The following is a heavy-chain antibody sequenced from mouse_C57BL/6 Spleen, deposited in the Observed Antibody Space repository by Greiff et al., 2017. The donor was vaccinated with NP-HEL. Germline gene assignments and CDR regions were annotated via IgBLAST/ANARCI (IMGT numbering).Heavy chain of an antibody. J-gene: IGHJ4*01. V-gene: IGHV14-4*01. D-gene: IGHD4-1*01. CDR3: TRELGRKAMDY. CDR2: IDPENGDT. CDR1: GFNIKDDY. Sequence: EVQLVESGAELVRPGASVKLSCTASGFNIKDDYMHWVKQRPEQGLEWIGWIDPENGDTEYASKFQGKATITADTSSNTAYLQLSSLTSADTAVYYCTRELGRKAMDYWGQGTSVTVSS.